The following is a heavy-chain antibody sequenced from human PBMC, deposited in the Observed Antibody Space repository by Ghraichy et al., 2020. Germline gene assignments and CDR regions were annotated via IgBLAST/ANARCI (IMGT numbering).Heavy chain of an antibody. CDR3: AKARAYYYDSSGNNQGVYYFDH. J-gene: IGHJ4*02. CDR1: GFTFSSYA. V-gene: IGHV3-23*01. D-gene: IGHD3-22*01. Sequence: GESLNISCAASGFTFSSYAMSWVRQAPGKGLEWVSGISGSGGSTFYADSVKGRFTISRDNSKNTLYLQMNSLRAEDTAVYYCAKARAYYYDSSGNNQGVYYFDHWGQGTLVTVSS. CDR2: ISGSGGST.